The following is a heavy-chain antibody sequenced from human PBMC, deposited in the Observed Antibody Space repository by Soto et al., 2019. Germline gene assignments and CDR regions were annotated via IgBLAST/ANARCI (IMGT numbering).Heavy chain of an antibody. CDR2: IYYSGST. V-gene: IGHV4-39*01. CDR1: GGSISSSSYY. CDR3: ARSPIMEIVVVIGPRIYDY. Sequence: SETLSLTCTVSGGSISSSSYYWGWIRQPPGKGLEWIGSIYYSGSTYYNPSLKSRVTISVDTSKNQFSLKLSSVTAADTAVYYCARSPIMEIVVVIGPRIYDYWGQGTLVTVSS. J-gene: IGHJ4*02. D-gene: IGHD3-22*01.